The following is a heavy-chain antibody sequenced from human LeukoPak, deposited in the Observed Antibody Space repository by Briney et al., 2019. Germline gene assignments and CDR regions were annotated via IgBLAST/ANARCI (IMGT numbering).Heavy chain of an antibody. J-gene: IGHJ4*02. V-gene: IGHV1-69*01. CDR3: ARGPITTRSHFDY. Sequence: SVKVSCKASGGTFSSYAISWVRQTPGQGLEWMGGIIPIFATANYAQKFQGRVTITADESTSTAYMELSSLRSEDTAVYYCARGPITTRSHFDYWGQGTLVTVSS. CDR2: IIPIFATA. CDR1: GGTFSSYA. D-gene: IGHD3-22*01.